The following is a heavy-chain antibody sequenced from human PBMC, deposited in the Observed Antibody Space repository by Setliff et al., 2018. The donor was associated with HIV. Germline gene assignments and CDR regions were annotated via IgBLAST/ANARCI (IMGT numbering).Heavy chain of an antibody. CDR2: ISHSGEST. D-gene: IGHD5-18*01. V-gene: IGHV3-23*01. J-gene: IGHJ4*02. CDR1: GFSFSSYS. CDR3: AKDRRLPISLGLFDY. Sequence: PWGSLRLSCAASGFSFSSYSMSWVRQAPGAGLEWVSSISHSGESTYYADSVKGRFTISRDNSENTLYLQMNSLRAEDTAVYYCAKDRRLPISLGLFDYWGQGTLVTVSS.